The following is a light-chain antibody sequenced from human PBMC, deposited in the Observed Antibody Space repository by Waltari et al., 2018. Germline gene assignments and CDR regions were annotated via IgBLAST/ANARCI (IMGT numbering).Light chain of an antibody. CDR3: QQSYSTPRA. J-gene: IGKJ1*01. CDR1: QCISSY. CDR2: AAS. V-gene: IGKV1-39*01. Sequence: DIQMTQSPSSLSASVGDRVTITCRARQCISSYLNWYQQKPGKAPKLLIYAASSLESGVPARFSSSGSGTEFTLTISSLQPEGFATYYCQQSYSTPRAFGQGTKVEIK.